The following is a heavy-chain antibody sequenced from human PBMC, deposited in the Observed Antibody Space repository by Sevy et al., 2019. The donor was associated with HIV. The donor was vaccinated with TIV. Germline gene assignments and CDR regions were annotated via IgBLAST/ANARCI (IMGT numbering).Heavy chain of an antibody. Sequence: ASVKVSCKASSYTVGSYGITWVRQAPGQGLEWMGWISTYNGNTKYAQKLQGRATLTTDTSTSTVYMELTNLRSDDTAVYFCARGASIPATIPDYFGYWGQGTLVTVSS. CDR2: ISTYNGNT. D-gene: IGHD2-2*02. J-gene: IGHJ4*02. CDR1: SYTVGSYG. V-gene: IGHV1-18*01. CDR3: ARGASIPATIPDYFGY.